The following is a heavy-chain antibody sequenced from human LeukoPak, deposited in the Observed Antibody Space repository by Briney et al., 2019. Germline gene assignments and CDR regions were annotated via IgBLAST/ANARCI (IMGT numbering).Heavy chain of an antibody. CDR3: ARGGDFWSGYYPN. CDR2: IYYSGST. CDR1: GGSIRGYY. V-gene: IGHV4-59*01. D-gene: IGHD3-3*01. Sequence: PSETLSLTCTVSGGSIRGYYWSWIRQSAGKGLEWIGYIYYSGSTNYNPSLKSRVTISVDTSKNQFSLKLSSVTAADTAVYYCARGGDFWSGYYPNWGQGTLVTVSS. J-gene: IGHJ4*02.